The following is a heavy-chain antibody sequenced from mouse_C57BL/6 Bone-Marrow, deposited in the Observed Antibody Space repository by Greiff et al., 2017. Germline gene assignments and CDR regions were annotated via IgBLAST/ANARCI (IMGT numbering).Heavy chain of an antibody. CDR3: TREAYYGSYWYFDV. V-gene: IGHV1-5*01. J-gene: IGHJ1*03. CDR2: IYPGNSDT. D-gene: IGHD1-1*01. Sequence: EVKLEESGPVLARPGASVKMSCKTSGYTFTSYWMHWVKQRPGQGLEWIGAIYPGNSDTSYNQKFKGKAKLTAVTSASTAYMELSSLTNEDSAVYYCTREAYYGSYWYFDVWGTGTTVTVSS. CDR1: GYTFTSYW.